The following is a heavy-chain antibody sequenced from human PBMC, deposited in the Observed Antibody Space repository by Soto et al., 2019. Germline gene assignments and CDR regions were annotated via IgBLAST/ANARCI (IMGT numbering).Heavy chain of an antibody. D-gene: IGHD6-13*01. CDR3: ARLLVLDYYYGMDF. J-gene: IGHJ6*02. V-gene: IGHV1-69*02. CDR2: IIPILGIA. Sequence: QVQLVQSGAEVKKPGSSVKVSCTASGGTFSSYTISWVRQAPGQGLEWMGRIIPILGIANYAQKFQGRVTITADKSTSTAYMELSSLRAEDTAVYYCARLLVLDYYYGMDFWGQGTTVTVSS. CDR1: GGTFSSYT.